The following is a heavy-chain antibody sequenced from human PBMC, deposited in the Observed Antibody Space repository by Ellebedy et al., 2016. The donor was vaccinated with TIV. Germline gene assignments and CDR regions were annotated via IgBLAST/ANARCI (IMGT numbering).Heavy chain of an antibody. J-gene: IGHJ4*02. D-gene: IGHD5-12*01. CDR3: ARDRGYDTFDY. V-gene: IGHV3-7*01. CDR1: GFTFSTYW. CDR2: TKQDGSEK. Sequence: GESLKISCAASGFTFSTYWMGWVRQAAGKGLEWVANTKQDGSEKYYVDSVMGRFTISRDNAKNSLYLQMNSLRAEDTAVYYCARDRGYDTFDYWGQGILVTVSS.